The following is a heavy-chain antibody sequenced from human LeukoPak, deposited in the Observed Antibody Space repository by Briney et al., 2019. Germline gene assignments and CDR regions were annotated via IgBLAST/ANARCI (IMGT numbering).Heavy chain of an antibody. CDR2: IYPGDSDT. Sequence: GESLKISCKGSGYSFTSYWIGWVRQMPGKGLEWMGIIYPGDSDTRYSLSFQGQVTISADKSISTAYLQWSSLKASDTAMYYCARIVVPANGWFDPWGQGTLVTVSS. V-gene: IGHV5-51*01. J-gene: IGHJ5*02. D-gene: IGHD2-2*01. CDR3: ARIVVPANGWFDP. CDR1: GYSFTSYW.